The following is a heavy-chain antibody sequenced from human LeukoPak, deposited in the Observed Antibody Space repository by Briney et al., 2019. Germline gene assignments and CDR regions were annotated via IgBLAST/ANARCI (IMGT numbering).Heavy chain of an antibody. CDR3: ARVFDFWSGSH. V-gene: IGHV4-39*01. D-gene: IGHD3-3*01. CDR1: GGSISSSSYY. Sequence: SETLSLTCTVSGGSISSSSYYWGWIRQPPGKGLEWIGSIYYSGSTYHNPSLKSRVTISVDTSKNQFSLKLSSVTAADTAVYYCARVFDFWSGSHWGQGTLVTVSS. CDR2: IYYSGST. J-gene: IGHJ4*02.